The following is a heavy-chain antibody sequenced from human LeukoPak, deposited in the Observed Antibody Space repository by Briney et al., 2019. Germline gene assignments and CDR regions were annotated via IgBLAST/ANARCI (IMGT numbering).Heavy chain of an antibody. CDR3: AKASVAIPQYCNS. CDR2: ISGGGGDT. D-gene: IGHD2-2*02. V-gene: IGHV3-23*01. J-gene: IGHJ5*02. Sequence: GGSLRLSCAASGFTFSTYAMSWVREAPGKGLEWVSVISGGGGDTFYADSVKGRFTISRDNSKNTLYLQLNSLGAEDTALYYCAKASVAIPQYCNSWGQGTLVTVSS. CDR1: GFTFSTYA.